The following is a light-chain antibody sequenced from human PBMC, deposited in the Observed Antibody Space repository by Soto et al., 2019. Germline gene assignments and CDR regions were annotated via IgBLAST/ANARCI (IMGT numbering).Light chain of an antibody. J-gene: IGKJ1*01. V-gene: IGKV3-15*01. Sequence: IVMTQSPATLSVSPGERATLSCRASQSVSSILARYQQKPGQAPRLLIYGASTRATGIPARFSGSGSGTEFTLTISSLQSEDFAVYYCQQYNYWPRTFGQGTNVEIK. CDR2: GAS. CDR3: QQYNYWPRT. CDR1: QSVSSI.